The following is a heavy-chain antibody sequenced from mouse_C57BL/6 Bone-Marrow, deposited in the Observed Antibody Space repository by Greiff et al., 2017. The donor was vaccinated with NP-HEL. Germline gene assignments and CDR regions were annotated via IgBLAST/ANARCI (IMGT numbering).Heavy chain of an antibody. Sequence: EVKLEESGGGLVQPGGSLKLSCAASGFTFSDYYMYWVRQTPEKRLEWVAYISNGGGSTYYPDTVKGRFTISRDNAKNTLYLQMSRLKSEDTAMYYCARQNDGYYFDYWGQGTTLTVSS. CDR3: ARQNDGYYFDY. CDR1: GFTFSDYY. D-gene: IGHD2-3*01. CDR2: ISNGGGST. V-gene: IGHV5-12*01. J-gene: IGHJ2*01.